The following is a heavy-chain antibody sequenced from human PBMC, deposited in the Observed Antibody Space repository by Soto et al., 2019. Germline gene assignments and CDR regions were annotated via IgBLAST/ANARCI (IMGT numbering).Heavy chain of an antibody. Sequence: GSLRLSCAASGFTFSSYAMSWVRQAPGKGLEWVSAISGSGGSTYYADSVKGRFTISRDNSKNTLYLQMNSLRAEDTAVYYCAKDTGIAVAGRVYYFDYWGQGTLVTVSS. CDR1: GFTFSSYA. J-gene: IGHJ4*02. CDR2: ISGSGGST. CDR3: AKDTGIAVAGRVYYFDY. D-gene: IGHD6-19*01. V-gene: IGHV3-23*01.